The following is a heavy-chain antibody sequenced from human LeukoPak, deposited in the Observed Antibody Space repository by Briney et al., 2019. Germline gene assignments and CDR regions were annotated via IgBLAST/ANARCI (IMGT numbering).Heavy chain of an antibody. J-gene: IGHJ4*02. CDR3: ARVDRRITISGVVIIFDF. V-gene: IGHV4-4*02. Sequence: SETLSLTCAVSGGSISSSNWWSWVRPPPGKGLEWIGDIYHSGSTNYNPSLKSRVTISVDKSKHQFSLKLSSVTAADTGVYYCARVDRRITISGVVIIFDFWGQGTLVTVSS. D-gene: IGHD3-3*01. CDR2: IYHSGST. CDR1: GGSISSSNW.